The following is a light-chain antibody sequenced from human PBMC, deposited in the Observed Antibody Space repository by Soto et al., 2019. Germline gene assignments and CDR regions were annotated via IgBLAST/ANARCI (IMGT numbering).Light chain of an antibody. CDR1: QSVSSY. J-gene: IGKJ4*01. V-gene: IGKV3-11*01. Sequence: EIVLTQSPATLSLSPGERATLSCRASQSVSSYLAWYQQKPGQAPRLLIYDASNRATGIPARFSGSGSGTDFTLTISSLEPEDFAFYSCQQRSNWPLTFGGGTKVDI. CDR3: QQRSNWPLT. CDR2: DAS.